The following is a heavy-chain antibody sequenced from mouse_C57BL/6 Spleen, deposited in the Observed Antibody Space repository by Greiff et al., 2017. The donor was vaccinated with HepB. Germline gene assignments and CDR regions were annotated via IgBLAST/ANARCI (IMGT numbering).Heavy chain of an antibody. V-gene: IGHV1-62-2*01. CDR2: FYPGSGSI. CDR1: GYTFTEYT. D-gene: IGHD4-1*01. J-gene: IGHJ2*01. Sequence: QVQLQQSGAELVKPGASVKLSCKASGYTFTEYTIHWVKQRSGQGLEWIGWFYPGSGSIKYNEKFKDKATLTADKSSSTVYMELSRLTSEDSAVYSCANHEEGLLTGRYFDYWGQGTTLTVSS. CDR3: ANHEEGLLTGRYFDY.